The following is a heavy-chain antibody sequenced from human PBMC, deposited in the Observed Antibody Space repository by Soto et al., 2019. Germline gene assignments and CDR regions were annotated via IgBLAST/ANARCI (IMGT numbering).Heavy chain of an antibody. CDR1: GGSISSSSYY. Sequence: SETLSLTCTVSGGSISSSSYYWGWIRQPPGKGLEWIGSIYYSGSTYYNPSLKSRVTISVDTSKNQFSLKLSSVTAADTAVYYCARHARWFDPWGQGTLVTVSS. V-gene: IGHV4-39*01. CDR3: ARHARWFDP. CDR2: IYYSGST. J-gene: IGHJ5*02.